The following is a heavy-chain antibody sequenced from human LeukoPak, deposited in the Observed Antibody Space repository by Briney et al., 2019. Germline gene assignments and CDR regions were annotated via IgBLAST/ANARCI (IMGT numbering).Heavy chain of an antibody. CDR2: ISYDGSNK. V-gene: IGHV3-30*03. CDR3: ARTRQPLGLGNRLAVDY. J-gene: IGHJ4*02. Sequence: PGGSLRLSCAASGFTFSSYGMHWVRQAPGKGLEWVAVISYDGSNKYYADSVKGRFTISRDNSKNTLYLQMDSLRPEDTAVYYCARTRQPLGLGNRLAVDYWGQGTLVTVSS. D-gene: IGHD3-16*01. CDR1: GFTFSSYG.